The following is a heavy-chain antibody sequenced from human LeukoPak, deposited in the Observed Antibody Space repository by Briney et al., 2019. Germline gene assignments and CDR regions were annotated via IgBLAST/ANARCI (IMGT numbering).Heavy chain of an antibody. CDR3: IRMYYYDSSGTFNP. CDR1: GFTFGDYA. J-gene: IGHJ5*02. D-gene: IGHD3-22*01. Sequence: PGGSLRLSCTASGFTFGDYAMSWVRQAPGEGLEWVGFIRSKAYGGTAEYAASVKGRFTISRDDSKSIAYLQMNSLKTEDTAVYYCIRMYYYDSSGTFNPWGQGTLVTVSS. CDR2: IRSKAYGGTA. V-gene: IGHV3-49*04.